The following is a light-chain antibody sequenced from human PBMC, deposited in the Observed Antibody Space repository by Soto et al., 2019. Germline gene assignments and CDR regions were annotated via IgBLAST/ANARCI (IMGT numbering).Light chain of an antibody. CDR3: ATWDDSLDGPVV. CDR1: SSNFGGSY. J-gene: IGLJ2*01. CDR2: SNN. Sequence: QSVLTQPPSASGAPGQRVTISCSGSSSNFGGSYVYWFQQLPGTAPKVLIYSNNQWPSGVPDRFSGSKSGTSASLAISGLRSEDEADYYCATWDDSLDGPVVFGGGTKLTVL. V-gene: IGLV1-47*02.